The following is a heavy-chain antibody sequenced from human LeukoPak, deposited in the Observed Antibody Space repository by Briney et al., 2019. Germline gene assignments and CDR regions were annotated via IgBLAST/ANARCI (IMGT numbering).Heavy chain of an antibody. CDR2: IRVSGST. D-gene: IGHD7-27*01. J-gene: IGHJ4*02. Sequence: GGSLRLSCAASGFTFSSYAMSWVRQAPGKGLEWVSGIRVSGSTYYPDSVTGRFTISRDNSENTLYLQMSGLRAEDTAIYYCAKGTGDTAYYFDFWGQGVLVTVSS. V-gene: IGHV3-23*01. CDR1: GFTFSSYA. CDR3: AKGTGDTAYYFDF.